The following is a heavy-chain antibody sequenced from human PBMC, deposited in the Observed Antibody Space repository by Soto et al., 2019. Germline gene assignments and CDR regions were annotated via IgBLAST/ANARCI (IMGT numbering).Heavy chain of an antibody. J-gene: IGHJ6*02. CDR2: INYTGNT. CDR1: GDSIKNSNW. D-gene: IGHD3-10*01. Sequence: LSLTCTVSGDSIKNSNWWTWVRQAPGKGLEWIGEINYTGNTNYNPSLKSPVTISIDTSKNQFSLRLSSVTDADTAIYYCARDRRFGDLFYYYYGMDVWGQGTTVTVSS. CDR3: ARDRRFGDLFYYYYGMDV. V-gene: IGHV4-4*02.